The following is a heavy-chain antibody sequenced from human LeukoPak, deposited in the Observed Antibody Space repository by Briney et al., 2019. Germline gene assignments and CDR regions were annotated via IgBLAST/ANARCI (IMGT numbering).Heavy chain of an antibody. CDR2: IWYDGSNK. Sequence: GGSLRLSCAASGFAFSSYGIHWVCQAPGKGLEWVAVIWYDGSNKYYADSVKGRFTISRDNSKNTLYLQMNSLRAEDTAVYYCARDAGYGGYDQKDNWFDPWGQGTLVTVSS. V-gene: IGHV3-33*01. D-gene: IGHD5-12*01. CDR3: ARDAGYGGYDQKDNWFDP. J-gene: IGHJ5*02. CDR1: GFAFSSYG.